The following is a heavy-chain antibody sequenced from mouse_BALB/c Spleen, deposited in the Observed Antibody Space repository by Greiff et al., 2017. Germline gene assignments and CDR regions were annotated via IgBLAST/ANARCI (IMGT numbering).Heavy chain of an antibody. CDR3: ARQRYRYYAMDY. CDR2: ISSGGGST. D-gene: IGHD2-14*01. J-gene: IGHJ4*01. V-gene: IGHV5-12-1*01. Sequence: EVQGVESGGGLVKPGGSLKLSCAASGFAFSSYDMSWVRQTPEKRLEWVAYISSGGGSTYYPDTVKGRFTISRDNAKNTLYLQMSSLKSEDTAMYYCARQRYRYYAMDYWGQGTSVTVSS. CDR1: GFAFSSYD.